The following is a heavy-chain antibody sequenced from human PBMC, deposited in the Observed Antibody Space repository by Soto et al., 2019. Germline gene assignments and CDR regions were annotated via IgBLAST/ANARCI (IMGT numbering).Heavy chain of an antibody. Sequence: QVQLVESGGGVVQPGRSLRLSCAASGFIFNNYGMHWVRQAPGKGLEWVAVMWYDGSNKYYADSVKGRFTISRDNSKNTLYLQMNSLRVEDTAVYYCARARDPGYSSGAVWGQGTLVTVSS. CDR2: MWYDGSNK. J-gene: IGHJ4*02. V-gene: IGHV3-33*01. D-gene: IGHD6-19*01. CDR3: ARARDPGYSSGAV. CDR1: GFIFNNYG.